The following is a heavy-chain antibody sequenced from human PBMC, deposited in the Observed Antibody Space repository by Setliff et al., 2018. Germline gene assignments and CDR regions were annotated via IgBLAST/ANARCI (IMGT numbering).Heavy chain of an antibody. CDR2: IYNAVTT. Sequence: SETLSLTCIVSGDSIRSYYYSWIRQPPGKGLEWIGYIYNAVTTKYNPSLGSRVSVSADTPKNQVSLTLNYVTATDTDVYYCARDQFSSGWYGAPESYFDRWGQGILVTVSS. CDR1: GDSIRSYY. D-gene: IGHD6-19*01. CDR3: ARDQFSSGWYGAPESYFDR. V-gene: IGHV4-59*12. J-gene: IGHJ4*02.